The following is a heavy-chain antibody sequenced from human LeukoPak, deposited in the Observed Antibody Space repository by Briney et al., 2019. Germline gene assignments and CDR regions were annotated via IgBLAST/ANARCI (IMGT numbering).Heavy chain of an antibody. V-gene: IGHV1-46*01. CDR1: GYTFTGYY. J-gene: IGHJ4*02. CDR3: AREPPNEGYFDY. Sequence: ASVKVSCKASGYTFTGYYMHWVRQAPGQGLEWMGIITPSGGSTSYAQELQGRVTMTRDTSTSTVYMELSGLRSEDTAVYYCAREPPNEGYFDYWGQGTLVTVSS. CDR2: ITPSGGST.